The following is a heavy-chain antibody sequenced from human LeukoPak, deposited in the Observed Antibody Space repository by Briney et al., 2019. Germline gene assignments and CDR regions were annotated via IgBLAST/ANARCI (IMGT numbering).Heavy chain of an antibody. Sequence: GGSLRLSCAASGFTFSSYAMHWVRQAPGKGLEWVAVISYDGSNKYYADSVKGRFTISRDNSKNTLYLQMNSLRAEDTAVYYCASFTMVRGFDYWGQGTLVTVSS. J-gene: IGHJ4*02. CDR2: ISYDGSNK. D-gene: IGHD3-10*01. V-gene: IGHV3-30-3*01. CDR1: GFTFSSYA. CDR3: ASFTMVRGFDY.